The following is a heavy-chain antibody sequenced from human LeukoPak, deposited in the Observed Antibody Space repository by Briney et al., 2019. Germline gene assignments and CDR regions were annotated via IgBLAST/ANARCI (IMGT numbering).Heavy chain of an antibody. V-gene: IGHV4-34*01. CDR3: ARGIAVAGRSFDY. CDR1: GGSFSGYY. Sequence: SETLSLTCAGYGGSFSGYYWSWVRQAPGKGLEGIGEINHSGSTNYNPSLKSKVSISVDTSKRKFSLKLSSVTAAATAVYYCARGIAVAGRSFDYWGQGTLVTVSS. CDR2: INHSGST. J-gene: IGHJ4*02. D-gene: IGHD6-19*01.